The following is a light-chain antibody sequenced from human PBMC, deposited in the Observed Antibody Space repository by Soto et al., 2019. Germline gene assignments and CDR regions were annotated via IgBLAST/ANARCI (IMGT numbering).Light chain of an antibody. CDR3: QQYEAVVT. CDR1: QSVSSSY. CDR2: GAS. V-gene: IGKV3-20*01. Sequence: EIVLTQSPGSLALSPGERATLSFRASQSVSSSYLAWYQQKPGRALRLLIDGASTRASGIPDRFSGSGSGTDFTLTISRLEPEDVAVYYCQQYEAVVTFGQGTKVDIK. J-gene: IGKJ1*01.